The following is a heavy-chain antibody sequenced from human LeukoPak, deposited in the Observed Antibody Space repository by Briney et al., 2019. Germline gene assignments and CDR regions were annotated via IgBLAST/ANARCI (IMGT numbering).Heavy chain of an antibody. J-gene: IGHJ4*02. Sequence: GGSLRLSCAASGFTFSSYGMHWVRRAPGKGLEWVAVIWHDGSNKYYADSVKGRFTISRDNSKNTLYLQMNSLRAEDTAVYYCARGLYDSSGYYYFPHYWGQGTLVTVSS. CDR2: IWHDGSNK. V-gene: IGHV3-33*01. CDR3: ARGLYDSSGYYYFPHY. CDR1: GFTFSSYG. D-gene: IGHD3-22*01.